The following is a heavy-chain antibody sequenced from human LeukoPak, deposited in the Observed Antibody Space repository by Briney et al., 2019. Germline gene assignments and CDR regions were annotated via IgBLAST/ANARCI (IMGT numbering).Heavy chain of an antibody. V-gene: IGHV1-2*02. CDR3: ARDPRYYDFWGGYYNEDYYYYHMDV. J-gene: IGHJ6*03. Sequence: ASVKVSCKASGYTFSGYYIHWVRQAPGQGLEWMGWISPYNGGTNYAQNFQGRITMTRDTSITTAYMELSRLRSDDTAVYYCARDPRYYDFWGGYYNEDYYYYHMDVWGKGTTVTVSS. CDR1: GYTFSGYY. D-gene: IGHD3-3*01. CDR2: ISPYNGGT.